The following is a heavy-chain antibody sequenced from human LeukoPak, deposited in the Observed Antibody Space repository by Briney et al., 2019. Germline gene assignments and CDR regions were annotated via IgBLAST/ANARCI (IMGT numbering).Heavy chain of an antibody. J-gene: IGHJ4*02. D-gene: IGHD3-22*01. CDR2: ISAYNGHT. CDR3: ARGFPPRRNYDSSGYYSYYFDY. Sequence: ASVKVSCKASGYTFTSYGISWLRQAPGQGLEWMGWISAYNGHTEYAQKFQGRVTMTTETSTSTAYMELRSLRSDDTAVYYCARGFPPRRNYDSSGYYSYYFDYWGQGTLVTVSS. CDR1: GYTFTSYG. V-gene: IGHV1-18*01.